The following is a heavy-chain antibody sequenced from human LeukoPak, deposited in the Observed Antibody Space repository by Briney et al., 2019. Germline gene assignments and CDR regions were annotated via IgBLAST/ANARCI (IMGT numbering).Heavy chain of an antibody. CDR2: IYDSGNT. CDR1: GGSISSYY. V-gene: IGHV4-59*08. CDR3: ARVMYGSSGYSSAFDI. J-gene: IGHJ3*02. D-gene: IGHD3-22*01. Sequence: SETLSLTCTVSGGSISSYYWSWIRQPPGKGLEWIGYIYDSGNTNNNPSLKSRVTISVDTSKNQFSLKLSSVTAADTAVYYCARVMYGSSGYSSAFDIWGQGTMVTVSS.